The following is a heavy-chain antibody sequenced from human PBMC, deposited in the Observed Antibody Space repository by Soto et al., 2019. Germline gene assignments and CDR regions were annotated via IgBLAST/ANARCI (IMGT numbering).Heavy chain of an antibody. Sequence: EVQLVESGGGLIQPGGSLRLSCAASGFTVSSNYMSWVRQAPGKGLEWVSVIYSGGGTYYADSVKGRFTITRDNSKNTLYLQMTSLRAEDTAVYYCTGDSSSSPYYYGMDVWGQGTTVSVSS. J-gene: IGHJ6*02. CDR3: TGDSSSSPYYYGMDV. CDR1: GFTVSSNY. D-gene: IGHD6-6*01. CDR2: IYSGGGT. V-gene: IGHV3-53*01.